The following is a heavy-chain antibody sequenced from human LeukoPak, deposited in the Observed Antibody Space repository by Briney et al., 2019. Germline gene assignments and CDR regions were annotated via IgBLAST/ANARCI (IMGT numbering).Heavy chain of an antibody. CDR2: ISSSGSTI. Sequence: GGSLRLSCAASGFTFSDYGMSWVRQAPGKGLEWVSYISSSGSTIYYADSVKGRFTISRDNAKNSLYLQMNSLRAEDTAVYYCARKGRRRTWPPITMVRGAYMDVWGKGTTVTISS. J-gene: IGHJ6*03. V-gene: IGHV3-11*01. CDR1: GFTFSDYG. D-gene: IGHD3-10*01. CDR3: ARKGRRRTWPPITMVRGAYMDV.